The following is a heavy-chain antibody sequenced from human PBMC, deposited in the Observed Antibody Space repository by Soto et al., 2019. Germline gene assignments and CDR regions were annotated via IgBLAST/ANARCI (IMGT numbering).Heavy chain of an antibody. CDR2: ISAYNGNT. CDR3: ARLVKIAVASTEGWFDP. Sequence: QVQLVQSGAEVKKPGASVKVSCKASGYTFTSYGISWVRQAPGQGLEWMGWISAYNGNTNYAQKLQGRVTMTTDTATSTAYIVLMSLRSDDSAVYYCARLVKIAVASTEGWFDPWGEGTQVTVSS. CDR1: GYTFTSYG. J-gene: IGHJ5*02. V-gene: IGHV1-18*04. D-gene: IGHD6-19*01.